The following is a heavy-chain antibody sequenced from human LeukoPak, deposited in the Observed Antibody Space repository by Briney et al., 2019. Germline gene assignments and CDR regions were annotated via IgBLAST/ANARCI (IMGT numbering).Heavy chain of an antibody. CDR3: ARGLYSSSRRWFDP. V-gene: IGHV7-4-1*02. J-gene: IGHJ5*02. CDR1: GYTFTSYA. CDR2: INTNTGNP. Sequence: ASVKVSCKASGYTFTSYAMNWVRQAPGQGLEWMGWINTNTGNPTYAQGFTGRFVFSLDTSVSTAYLQISSLKAEDTAVYYCARGLYSSSRRWFDPWGQGTLVTVSS. D-gene: IGHD6-13*01.